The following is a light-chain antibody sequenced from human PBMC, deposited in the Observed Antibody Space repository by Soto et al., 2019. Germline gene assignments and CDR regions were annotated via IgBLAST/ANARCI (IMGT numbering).Light chain of an antibody. CDR2: YSS. CDR1: QSVRTN. Sequence: MTQFPDTVSVTPGETVTLSCVASQSVRTNLAWYQQRPGQAPRLLIHYSSTRATDVPARFSGSGSGTNFTLAISRLEPEDFAVYYCQQYGSSPPITVGQGTRLEIK. V-gene: IGKV3D-20*01. J-gene: IGKJ5*01. CDR3: QQYGSSPPIT.